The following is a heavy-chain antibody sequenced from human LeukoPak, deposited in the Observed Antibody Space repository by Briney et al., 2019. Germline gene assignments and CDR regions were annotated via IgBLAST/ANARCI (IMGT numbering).Heavy chain of an antibody. CDR1: GGSFSGYY. J-gene: IGHJ5*02. CDR3: ARGHKGVGRGYSSSWYGTNWFDP. CDR2: INHSGGT. V-gene: IGHV4-34*01. Sequence: PSETLSLTCAVYGGSFSGYYWSWIRQPPGKGLEWIGEINHSGGTNYNPSLKSRVTISVDTSKNQFSLKLSSVTAADTAVYYCARGHKGVGRGYSSSWYGTNWFDPWGQGTLITVSS. D-gene: IGHD6-13*01.